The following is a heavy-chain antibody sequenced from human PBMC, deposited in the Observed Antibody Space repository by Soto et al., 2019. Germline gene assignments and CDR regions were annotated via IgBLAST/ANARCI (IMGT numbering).Heavy chain of an antibody. CDR1: GFTFSSYA. J-gene: IGHJ6*02. V-gene: IGHV3-23*01. D-gene: IGHD2-15*01. CDR3: AKAEPLDIVVVVSSSYGMDV. Sequence: AGGSLRLSCAASGFTFSSYAMSWVRQAPGKGLEWVSAISGSGGSTYYADSVKGRFTISRDNSKNTLYLQMNSLRAEDTAVYYCAKAEPLDIVVVVSSSYGMDVWGQGTTVTVSS. CDR2: ISGSGGST.